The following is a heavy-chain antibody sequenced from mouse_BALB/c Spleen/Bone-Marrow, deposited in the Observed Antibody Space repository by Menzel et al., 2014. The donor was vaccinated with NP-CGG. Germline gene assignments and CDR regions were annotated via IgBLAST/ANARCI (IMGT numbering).Heavy chain of an antibody. CDR1: GYSFTSYW. Sequence: QVQLKQSGAELVKPGAPVKLSCKASGYSFTSYWMNWVKQRPGRGLEWIGRIDPSDSETHYNQKFKDKATLTVDKSSSTAYIQLSSLTSEDSAVYYCARDHLYSGNYEFVYWGQGTLVTVSA. V-gene: IGHV1-69*02. D-gene: IGHD2-1*01. J-gene: IGHJ3*01. CDR2: IDPSDSET. CDR3: ARDHLYSGNYEFVY.